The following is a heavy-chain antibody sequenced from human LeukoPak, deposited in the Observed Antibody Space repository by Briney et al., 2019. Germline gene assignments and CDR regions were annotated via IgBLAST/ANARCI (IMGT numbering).Heavy chain of an antibody. CDR1: GYTSTGYY. Sequence: SVKVSCKASGYTSTGYYMHWVRQAPGQGLEWMGGIIPIFGTANYAQKFQGRVTITADKSTSTAYMELSSLRSEDTAVYYCARDSAHTIREDAFDIWGQGTMVTVSS. J-gene: IGHJ3*02. V-gene: IGHV1-69*06. D-gene: IGHD3-9*01. CDR2: IIPIFGTA. CDR3: ARDSAHTIREDAFDI.